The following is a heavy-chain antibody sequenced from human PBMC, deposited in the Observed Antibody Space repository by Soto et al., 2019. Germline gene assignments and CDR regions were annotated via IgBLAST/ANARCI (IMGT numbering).Heavy chain of an antibody. J-gene: IGHJ4*02. Sequence: EVQLVESGGGLVEPGGSLRLSCAASGFTFTRYSMNWVRQAPGKGLEWVSSISSTTNYIYYGGSMKGRFTISRDNAKNSLYLEMNSLRAEDTAVYYCAREAEDLTSNFDYWGQGTLVTVSS. CDR1: GFTFTRYS. CDR2: ISSTTNYI. V-gene: IGHV3-21*06. CDR3: AREAEDLTSNFDY.